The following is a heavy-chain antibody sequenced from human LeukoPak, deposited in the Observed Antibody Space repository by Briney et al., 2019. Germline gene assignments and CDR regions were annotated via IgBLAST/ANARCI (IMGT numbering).Heavy chain of an antibody. Sequence: ASVKVSCKASGYTFSDYYMHWVRQAPGQGLEWMGWINPDGGGTKYAQKFQDRVTMTSDTSISTAYMELSRLRSDDTAVYYCARDHLLFRQPPNWFDPWGQGTLVTVSS. D-gene: IGHD1-14*01. J-gene: IGHJ5*02. CDR3: ARDHLLFRQPPNWFDP. CDR1: GYTFSDYY. CDR2: INPDGGGT. V-gene: IGHV1-2*02.